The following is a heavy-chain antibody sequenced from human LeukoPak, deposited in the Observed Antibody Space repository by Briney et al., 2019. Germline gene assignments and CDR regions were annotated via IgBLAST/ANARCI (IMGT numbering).Heavy chain of an antibody. V-gene: IGHV3-21*01. Sequence: GGSLRLSFAASGFTFSSHTVTWVRQAPGRGLEWVSSISSSSSFIHYADSVRGRFTISRDNAKKSLYLQMNSLRAEDTAVYYCARLWDYGDFQNAFDIWGQGTTVTVSS. CDR2: ISSSSSFI. D-gene: IGHD4-17*01. CDR3: ARLWDYGDFQNAFDI. J-gene: IGHJ3*02. CDR1: GFTFSSHT.